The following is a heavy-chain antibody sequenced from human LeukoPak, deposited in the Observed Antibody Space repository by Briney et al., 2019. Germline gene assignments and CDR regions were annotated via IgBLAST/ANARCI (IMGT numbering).Heavy chain of an antibody. CDR2: INHSGST. CDR3: ARANYYDSSGYSY. J-gene: IGHJ4*02. CDR1: GGSFSGYY. Sequence: KPSETLSLTCAVYGGSFSGYYWSWIRQPPGKGLEWIGEINHSGSTNYNPSLKSRVTISVDTSKNQFSLKLSSVTAADTAVYYCARANYYDSSGYSYWGQGTLDTVSS. V-gene: IGHV4-34*01. D-gene: IGHD3-22*01.